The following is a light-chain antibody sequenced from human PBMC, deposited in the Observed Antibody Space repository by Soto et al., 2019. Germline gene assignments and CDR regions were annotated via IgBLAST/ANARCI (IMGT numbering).Light chain of an antibody. CDR2: KAS. J-gene: IGKJ3*01. CDR1: QSISSW. CDR3: QQYIEGFT. Sequence: DIQMTQSPSTLSASVGDRVTITCRASQSISSWLAWYQQKPGKAPKLLIYKASSLESGVPSRFSGSGSGTEFTLTISSLQPDDFATYYCQQYIEGFTFGPGTKVDIK. V-gene: IGKV1-5*03.